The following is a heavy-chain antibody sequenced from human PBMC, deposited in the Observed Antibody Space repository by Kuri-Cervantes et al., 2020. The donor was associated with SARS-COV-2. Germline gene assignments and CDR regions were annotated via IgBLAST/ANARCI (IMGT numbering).Heavy chain of an antibody. D-gene: IGHD3-10*01. CDR2: ISDSGRAK. Sequence: GESLKISCAASGSTFSDYYMSWIRQAPGRGLEWVSYISDSGRAKHYADSVKGRFTVSRDNAKNSLYLQMNSLRTEDTAVYFCAGAGTGWKYPIDYWGQGTLVTVSS. V-gene: IGHV3-11*04. J-gene: IGHJ4*02. CDR1: GSTFSDYY. CDR3: AGAGTGWKYPIDY.